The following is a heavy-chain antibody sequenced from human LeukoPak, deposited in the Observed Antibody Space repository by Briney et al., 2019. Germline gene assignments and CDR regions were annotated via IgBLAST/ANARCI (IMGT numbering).Heavy chain of an antibody. CDR3: ARPKTTVTTPFDS. D-gene: IGHD4-17*01. CDR2: IYPGDSET. V-gene: IGHV5-51*01. Sequence: GESLKISCKGSGYSFTSYWIGWVRQMPGKGLEWMGIIYPGDSETTYSPSFQGQVTTSADKSISTAYVQWRSLKASDTAMYYCARPKTTVTTPFDSWGQGTLVTVSS. CDR1: GYSFTSYW. J-gene: IGHJ4*02.